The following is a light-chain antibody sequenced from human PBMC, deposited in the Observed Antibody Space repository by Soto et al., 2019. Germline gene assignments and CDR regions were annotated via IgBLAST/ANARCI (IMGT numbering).Light chain of an antibody. CDR3: CSYAGSSTPLI. Sequence: QSALTQPASVSGSPGQSITISCTGTSSDVGSYNLVSWYQQHPGKAPKLMIYEVSQRPSGVSNRFSGSKSGNTASLTISGLRAEDEADYYCCSYAGSSTPLIFGTGTKVTVL. CDR1: SSDVGSYNL. V-gene: IGLV2-23*02. J-gene: IGLJ1*01. CDR2: EVS.